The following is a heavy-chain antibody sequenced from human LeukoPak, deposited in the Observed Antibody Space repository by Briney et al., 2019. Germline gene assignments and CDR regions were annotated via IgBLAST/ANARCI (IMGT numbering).Heavy chain of an antibody. D-gene: IGHD4-17*01. Sequence: PGGSLRLSCAASGFTVSSNYMSWVRQAPGKGLEWVSSISENGESTYYADSVKGRFTISRDNSRNTLYLQMNSLRAEDTAVYYCASYFHYGDYASLWYWGQGTLVTVSS. CDR1: GFTVSSNY. V-gene: IGHV3-23*01. J-gene: IGHJ4*02. CDR3: ASYFHYGDYASLWY. CDR2: ISENGEST.